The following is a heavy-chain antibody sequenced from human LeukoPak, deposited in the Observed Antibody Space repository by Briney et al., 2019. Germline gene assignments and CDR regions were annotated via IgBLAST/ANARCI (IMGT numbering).Heavy chain of an antibody. CDR2: IGSAGDT. J-gene: IGHJ5*02. Sequence: GGSLRLSCAASGFTFSSYDMHWVRQPIGKGLEWVSGIGSAGDTYYPGSVKGRFTISRENAKNSLCLQMNSLRAGDTAVYYCARARLSSGYCSGGSCFASDPWGQGTLVTVSS. CDR3: ARARLSSGYCSGGSCFASDP. CDR1: GFTFSSYD. D-gene: IGHD2-15*01. V-gene: IGHV3-13*04.